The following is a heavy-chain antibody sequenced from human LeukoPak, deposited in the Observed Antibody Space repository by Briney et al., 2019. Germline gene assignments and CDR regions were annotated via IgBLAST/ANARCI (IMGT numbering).Heavy chain of an antibody. J-gene: IGHJ4*02. CDR3: ARGGITMIVY. CDR2: ISSSSSYV. D-gene: IGHD3-22*01. Sequence: GGSLRLSCAASGFTFSSYSMNWVRQAPGKGLEWVSSISSSSSYVYYADSVKGRFTISRDNAKNSLYLQMNSLRAEDTAVYYCARGGITMIVYWGQGTLVTVSS. CDR1: GFTFSSYS. V-gene: IGHV3-21*01.